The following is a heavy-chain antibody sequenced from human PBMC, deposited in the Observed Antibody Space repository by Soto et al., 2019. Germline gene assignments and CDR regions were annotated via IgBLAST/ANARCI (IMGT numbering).Heavy chain of an antibody. CDR2: IIPIFGTA. CDR1: GGTFSSYA. Sequence: ASVKVSCKASGGTFSSYAISWVRQAPGQGLEWMGGIIPIFGTANYAQKFQGRVTITADESTSTAYMELSSLRSEDTAVYYCARVAYYYDSSGYYPGYFDYWGQGTLVTVSS. D-gene: IGHD3-22*01. CDR3: ARVAYYYDSSGYYPGYFDY. V-gene: IGHV1-69*13. J-gene: IGHJ4*02.